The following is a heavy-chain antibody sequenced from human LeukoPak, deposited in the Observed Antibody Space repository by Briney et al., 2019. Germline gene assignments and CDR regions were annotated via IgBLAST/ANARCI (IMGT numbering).Heavy chain of an antibody. J-gene: IGHJ4*02. CDR3: VSESRQLRQ. CDR1: GATISSYY. D-gene: IGHD1-1*01. V-gene: IGHV4-59*01. Sequence: SETLSLTCSVSGATISSYYWSWIRQPPGRGLEWIGFISNSGVPTYNPSLRGRVTISLDTSKNQFSLKLNSVTAADTAVYYCVSESRQLRQWAQGALVTVSS. CDR2: ISNSGVP.